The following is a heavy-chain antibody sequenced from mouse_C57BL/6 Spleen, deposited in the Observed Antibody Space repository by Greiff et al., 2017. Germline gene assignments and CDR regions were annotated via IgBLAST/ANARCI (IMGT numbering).Heavy chain of an antibody. J-gene: IGHJ4*01. Sequence: QVQLQQSGAELVKPGASVKISCKASGYAFSSYWMNWVKQRPGKGLEWIGQIYPGDGDTNYNGKFKGKATLTADKSSSTAYMQLSSLTSEDSAVYFCARRILVTTEMDYWGQGTSVTVSS. D-gene: IGHD2-2*01. CDR1: GYAFSSYW. V-gene: IGHV1-80*01. CDR3: ARRILVTTEMDY. CDR2: IYPGDGDT.